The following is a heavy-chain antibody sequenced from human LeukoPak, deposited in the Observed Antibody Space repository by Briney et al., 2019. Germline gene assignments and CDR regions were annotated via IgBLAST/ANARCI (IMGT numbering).Heavy chain of an antibody. CDR3: ARGLHGYYYYGMDV. Sequence: ASVKVSCKASGYTFTSYDINWVRQATVQGREWMGWMNPNSGNTGYAQKFQGRVTMTRNTSISTAYMELSSLRSEDTAVYYCARGLHGYYYYGMDVWGQGTTVTVSS. CDR1: GYTFTSYD. J-gene: IGHJ6*02. CDR2: MNPNSGNT. V-gene: IGHV1-8*01.